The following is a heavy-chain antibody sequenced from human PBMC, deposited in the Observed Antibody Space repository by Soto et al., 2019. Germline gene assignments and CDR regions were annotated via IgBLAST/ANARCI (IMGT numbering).Heavy chain of an antibody. CDR2: ISGSGGST. CDR1: GFTFSSYA. J-gene: IGHJ6*02. D-gene: IGHD2-2*01. Sequence: PGGSLRLSCAASGFTFSSYAMSWVRQAPGKGLEWVSAISGSGGSTYYADSVKGRFTISRDNSKNTLYLQMNSLRVEDTAVYYCAKNRQYCRSTSCYSYYGMDVWGQGTTVTVSS. V-gene: IGHV3-23*01. CDR3: AKNRQYCRSTSCYSYYGMDV.